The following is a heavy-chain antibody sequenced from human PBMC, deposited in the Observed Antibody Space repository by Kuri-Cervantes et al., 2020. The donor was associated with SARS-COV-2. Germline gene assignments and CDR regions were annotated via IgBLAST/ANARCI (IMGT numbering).Heavy chain of an antibody. V-gene: IGHV1-46*01. CDR1: GYTFTSYY. Sequence: VKVSCKASGYTFTSYYMHWVRQAPGQGLEWMGIINPSGGSTSYAQKFQGRVTMTRDTSTSAVYMELSSLRSEDTAVYYCARADWKNEGGGSRYYYYYGMDVWGQGTTVTVSS. D-gene: IGHD1-1*01. CDR2: INPSGGST. J-gene: IGHJ6*02. CDR3: ARADWKNEGGGSRYYYYYGMDV.